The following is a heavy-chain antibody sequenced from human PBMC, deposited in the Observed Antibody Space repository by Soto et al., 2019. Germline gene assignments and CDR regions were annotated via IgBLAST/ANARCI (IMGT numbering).Heavy chain of an antibody. CDR2: INPNSGGT. CDR1: GYTFTGYY. D-gene: IGHD2-8*01. J-gene: IGHJ6*02. CDR3: ARGTAIVIMVYANYGMDV. Sequence: PRASVKVSCKASGYTFTGYYMHWVRQAPGQGLEWMGWINPNSGGTNYAQKFQGWVTMTRDTSISTAYMELSRLRSDDTAVYYCARGTAIVIMVYANYGMDVWGQGTTVTVSS. V-gene: IGHV1-2*04.